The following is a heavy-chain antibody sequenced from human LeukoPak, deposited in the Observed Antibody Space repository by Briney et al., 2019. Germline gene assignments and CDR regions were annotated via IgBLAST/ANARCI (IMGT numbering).Heavy chain of an antibody. CDR3: ARDAGRDGYKIADY. V-gene: IGHV3-30*03. D-gene: IGHD5-24*01. CDR2: ISCDGSNK. Sequence: GSLRISCAASGITFSSHGMEWVRPGPGKGLEWVGVISCDGSNKYYADSVKGRFTISRDNSKNTLYLQMGSLRAEDMAVYYCARDAGRDGYKIADYWGQGTLVTVSS. J-gene: IGHJ4*02. CDR1: GITFSSHG.